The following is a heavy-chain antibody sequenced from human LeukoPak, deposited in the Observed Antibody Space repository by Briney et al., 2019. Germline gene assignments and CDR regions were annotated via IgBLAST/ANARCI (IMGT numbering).Heavy chain of an antibody. D-gene: IGHD2-15*01. Sequence: PSETLSLTCTVSGGSISSSPYYWGWIRQPPGKGLEWIGSVDYSGTTYYNPSLKSRVTTSADTSKNQFSLNLASVTAADTTVYYCARLNPVGQDCTGANCYTLYFFDYWGQGSLVTVSS. CDR1: GGSISSSPYY. CDR2: VDYSGTT. CDR3: ARLNPVGQDCTGANCYTLYFFDY. J-gene: IGHJ4*02. V-gene: IGHV4-39*01.